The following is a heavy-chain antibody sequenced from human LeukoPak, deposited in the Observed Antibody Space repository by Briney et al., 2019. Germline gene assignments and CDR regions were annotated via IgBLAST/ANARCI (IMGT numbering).Heavy chain of an antibody. CDR2: MNPNSGNT. Sequence: ASVKVSCKASGCTFTSYDINWVRQATGQGLEWMGWMNPNSGNTGYAQKFQGRVTMTRNTSISTAYMELSSLISEDTAVYYCARTRIAARYFDYWGQGTLVTVSS. CDR1: GCTFTSYD. J-gene: IGHJ4*02. V-gene: IGHV1-8*01. D-gene: IGHD6-6*01. CDR3: ARTRIAARYFDY.